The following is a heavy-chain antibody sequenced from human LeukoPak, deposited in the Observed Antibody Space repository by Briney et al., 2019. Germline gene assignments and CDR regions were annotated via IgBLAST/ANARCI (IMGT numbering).Heavy chain of an antibody. CDR1: GFTFSSYG. D-gene: IGHD4-23*01. CDR3: ARDGDTVLTRGYYYYMDV. Sequence: PGGSLRLSCAASGFTFSSYGMSWVRQAPGKGLEWVSAISGSGGSTYYADSVKGRFTISRDNAKKSLYLQMNSLRAEDTALYYCARDGDTVLTRGYYYYMDVWGKGTTVTVSS. CDR2: ISGSGGST. V-gene: IGHV3-23*01. J-gene: IGHJ6*03.